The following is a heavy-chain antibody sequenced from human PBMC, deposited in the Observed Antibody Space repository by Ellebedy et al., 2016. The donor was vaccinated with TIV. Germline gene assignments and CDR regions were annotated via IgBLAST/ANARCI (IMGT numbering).Heavy chain of an antibody. CDR1: GYSFTNYW. J-gene: IGHJ3*02. CDR2: IYTGDSDT. V-gene: IGHV5-51*01. Sequence: GESLKISCKGSGYSFTNYWIAWVRQMPGKGLEWMGIIYTGDSDTKYSPSSQGQVTISADKSISNAYLQWSSLQAADTAMYYCAGRQVGRRAGFDIWGQGTMVTVSS. D-gene: IGHD6-13*01. CDR3: AGRQVGRRAGFDI.